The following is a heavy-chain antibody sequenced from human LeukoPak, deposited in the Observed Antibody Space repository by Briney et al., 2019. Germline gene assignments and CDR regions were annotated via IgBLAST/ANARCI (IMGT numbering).Heavy chain of an antibody. CDR2: INGGSGNT. J-gene: IGHJ4*02. CDR3: ARASVSSSFVYWESAYFDY. D-gene: IGHD6-19*01. Sequence: ASVKVSCKASGYSFTSYAIHWVRQAPGQSLEWMGWINGGSGNTKYSQTFQDRVSITRDTSASTAYMEVRSLRSEDTAVYYCARASVSSSFVYWESAYFDYWGQGTLVTVSS. V-gene: IGHV1-3*01. CDR1: GYSFTSYA.